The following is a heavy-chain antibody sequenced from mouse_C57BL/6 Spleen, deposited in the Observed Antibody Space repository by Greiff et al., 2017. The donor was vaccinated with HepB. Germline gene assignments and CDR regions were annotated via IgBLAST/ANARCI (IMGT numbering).Heavy chain of an antibody. CDR3: ARSYDYDEGHFDY. CDR2: IDPNSGGT. V-gene: IGHV1-72*01. J-gene: IGHJ2*01. CDR1: GYTFTSYW. D-gene: IGHD2-4*01. Sequence: QVHVKQPGAELVKPGASVKLSCKASGYTFTSYWMHWVKQRPGRGLEWIGRIDPNSGGTKYNEKFKSKATLTVDKPSSTAYMQLSSLTSEDSAVYYCARSYDYDEGHFDYWGQGTTLTVSS.